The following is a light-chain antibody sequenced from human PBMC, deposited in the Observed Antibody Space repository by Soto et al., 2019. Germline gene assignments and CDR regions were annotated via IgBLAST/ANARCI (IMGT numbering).Light chain of an antibody. CDR2: DVT. CDR3: SSFTRSSTLYV. V-gene: IGLV2-14*03. CDR1: SSDVGGYNY. Sequence: SALTQPASVSGSPGQSITISCIGTSSDVGGYNYVSWYQQHPGKAPKLMIYDVTNRPSGVSYRFSRSKSGNAASLTISGLQAEDEADYYCSSFTRSSTLYVFGSGTKLTVL. J-gene: IGLJ1*01.